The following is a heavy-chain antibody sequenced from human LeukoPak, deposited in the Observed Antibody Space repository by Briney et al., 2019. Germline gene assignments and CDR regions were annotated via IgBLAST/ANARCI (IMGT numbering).Heavy chain of an antibody. D-gene: IGHD3-22*01. Sequence: PSETQSLTCAVSGGSISSGGYSWSWIRQPPGKGLEWIGYIYHSGSTYYNPSLKSRVTISVDTSKNQFSLNLSSVTPADTAVYYCARVSPPSGYSYPGLFDYWGQGTLVTVSS. J-gene: IGHJ4*02. CDR2: IYHSGST. V-gene: IGHV4-30-2*01. CDR3: ARVSPPSGYSYPGLFDY. CDR1: GGSISSGGYS.